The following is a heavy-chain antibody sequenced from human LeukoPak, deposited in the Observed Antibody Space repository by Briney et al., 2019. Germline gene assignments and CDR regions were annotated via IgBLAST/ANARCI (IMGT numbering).Heavy chain of an antibody. J-gene: IGHJ6*03. D-gene: IGHD6-25*01. V-gene: IGHV3-21*01. CDR2: ISSSSYI. Sequence: GGSLRLSCAASGFTFSSYGMHWVRQAPGKGLEWVSSISSSSYIYYADSVKGRFTISRDNAKNSLYLQMNSLRAEDTAVYYCARAVPHSSGWPAYYYYYMDVWGKRTTVTVSS. CDR3: ARAVPHSSGWPAYYYYYMDV. CDR1: GFTFSSYG.